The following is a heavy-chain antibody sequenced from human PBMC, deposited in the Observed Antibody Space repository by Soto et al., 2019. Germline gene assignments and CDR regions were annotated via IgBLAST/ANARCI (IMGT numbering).Heavy chain of an antibody. Sequence: SETLSLTCTVSGASINSGGYYWSWIRQLPGKGLEWIGYIYFSGSTYYNPSLESRVTISLDTSQNQFSLKLSSVTAADTAVYYCASGNAWEVILAYWGQGTLVPVSS. CDR1: GASINSGGYY. D-gene: IGHD1-26*01. CDR3: ASGNAWEVILAY. CDR2: IYFSGST. J-gene: IGHJ4*02. V-gene: IGHV4-31*03.